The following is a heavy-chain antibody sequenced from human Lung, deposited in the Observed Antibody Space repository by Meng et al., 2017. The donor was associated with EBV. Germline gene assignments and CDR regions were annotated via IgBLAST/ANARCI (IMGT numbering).Heavy chain of an antibody. Sequence: EVHLVEAGGVLVQPGGSLRLSCAASGFIFSSYWMHWVRQAPGKGPVWVSRINEHGSITTYADSVNGRFTISRDNAKDTLYLQMNSLRDEDTAIYYCARDLVGEYDFWGQGTLVTVSS. CDR1: GFIFSSYW. CDR3: ARDLVGEYDF. V-gene: IGHV3-74*03. J-gene: IGHJ4*02. D-gene: IGHD2/OR15-2a*01. CDR2: INEHGSIT.